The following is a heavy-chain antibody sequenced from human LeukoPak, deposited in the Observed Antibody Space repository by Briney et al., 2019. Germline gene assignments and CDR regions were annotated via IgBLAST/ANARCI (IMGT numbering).Heavy chain of an antibody. Sequence: ASVKVSCKASGYTFTSYGISWVRQAPGQGLEWMGWISAYNGNTNYAQKLQGRVTMTEDTSTDTAYMELSSLRSEDTAVYYCATVSYYDILTGYRYYFDYWGQGTLVTVSS. J-gene: IGHJ4*02. V-gene: IGHV1-18*01. CDR2: ISAYNGNT. CDR1: GYTFTSYG. CDR3: ATVSYYDILTGYRYYFDY. D-gene: IGHD3-9*01.